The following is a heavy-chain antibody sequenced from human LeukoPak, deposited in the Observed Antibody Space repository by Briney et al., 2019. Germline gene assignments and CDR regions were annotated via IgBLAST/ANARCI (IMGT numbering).Heavy chain of an antibody. CDR1: GFTFSSYA. Sequence: GGSLRLSCAASGFTFSSYAMSWVRQAPGKGLEWVSAISGSGGSTYYADSVKGRFTISRDNSKNTLYLQMNSLGAEDTAVYYCAKVSITMVRGVINWFDPWGQGTLVTVSS. CDR3: AKVSITMVRGVINWFDP. J-gene: IGHJ5*02. D-gene: IGHD3-10*01. V-gene: IGHV3-23*01. CDR2: ISGSGGST.